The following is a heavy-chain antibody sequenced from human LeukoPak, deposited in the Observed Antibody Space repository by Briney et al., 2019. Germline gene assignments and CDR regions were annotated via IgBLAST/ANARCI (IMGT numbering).Heavy chain of an antibody. J-gene: IGHJ3*02. V-gene: IGHV1-46*01. Sequence: ASVKVSCKASGYTFSSYLMHWLRQPPGKGLDWLGIINPSGGSTSYAQYFQGRVTMTRDTSTSTVYMELSSLRSEDTAVYYCARGDTVTIDAFDIWGQGTMVTVSS. CDR1: GYTFSSYL. CDR2: INPSGGST. CDR3: ARGDTVTIDAFDI. D-gene: IGHD4-17*01.